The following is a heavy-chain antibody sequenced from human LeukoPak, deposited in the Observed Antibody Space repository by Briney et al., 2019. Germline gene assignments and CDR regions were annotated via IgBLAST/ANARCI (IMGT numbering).Heavy chain of an antibody. J-gene: IGHJ4*02. Sequence: GGSLRLSCAASGFTFSSYAMHWVRQAPGKGLEWVAVISYDGSNKYYADSVKGRFTISRDNSKNTLYLQMNSLRAEDTAVYYCARDASNYFDYWGQGTLVTVSS. CDR2: ISYDGSNK. CDR3: ARDASNYFDY. CDR1: GFTFSSYA. V-gene: IGHV3-30*04.